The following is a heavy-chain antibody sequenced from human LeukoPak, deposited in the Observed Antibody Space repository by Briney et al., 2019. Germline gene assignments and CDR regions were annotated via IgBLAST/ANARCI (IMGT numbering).Heavy chain of an antibody. CDR3: AREIGSRWYRGIHY. J-gene: IGHJ4*01. D-gene: IGHD6-19*01. Sequence: SETLSLTCTVSGGSISSYYWSWIRQPPGKGLEWIGYIYYSGSTNYNPSLKSRVTISVDTSKNQFSLKLSSVTAADTAVYYCAREIGSRWYRGIHYWGHGTLVTVSS. V-gene: IGHV4-59*01. CDR1: GGSISSYY. CDR2: IYYSGST.